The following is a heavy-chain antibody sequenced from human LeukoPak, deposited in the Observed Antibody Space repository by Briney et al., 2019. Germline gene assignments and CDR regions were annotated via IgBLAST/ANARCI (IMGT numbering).Heavy chain of an antibody. Sequence: PSETLSLTCTVSGGSISSSSYYWDWIRQPPGKGLELIGSIYYSGSTYYNPSLKSRVTISVDTSKNQFSLKLSSVTAADTAVYYCARHYSTSLVYRFDPWGQGTLVTVSS. CDR3: ARHYSTSLVYRFDP. D-gene: IGHD6-6*01. V-gene: IGHV4-39*01. CDR2: IYYSGST. J-gene: IGHJ5*02. CDR1: GGSISSSSYY.